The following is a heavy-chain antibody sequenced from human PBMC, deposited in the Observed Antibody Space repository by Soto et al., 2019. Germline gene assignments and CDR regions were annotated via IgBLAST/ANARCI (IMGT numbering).Heavy chain of an antibody. CDR1: GFTFSSYS. J-gene: IGHJ6*02. Sequence: GGSLRLSCAASGFTFSSYSMNWVRQAPGKGLEWVSYISSSSSTIYYADSVKGRFTISRDNAKNSLYLQMNSLRDEDTAVYYCASRGGSSGGYYYGMDVWGQGTTVTVSS. CDR3: ASRGGSSGGYYYGMDV. D-gene: IGHD1-26*01. CDR2: ISSSSSTI. V-gene: IGHV3-48*02.